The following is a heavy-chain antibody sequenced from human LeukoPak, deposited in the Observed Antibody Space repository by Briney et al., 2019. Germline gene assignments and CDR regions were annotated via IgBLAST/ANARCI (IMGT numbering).Heavy chain of an antibody. J-gene: IGHJ6*02. CDR3: ARVVGRYFEYGMDV. Sequence: SETLSLTCPVSGGSITGYYWSWIRQPPRKGLEWIGYIYYTGSTIYNPSLKSRVTISVDTSKNQFSLKLSSVTAADSAVYYCARVVGRYFEYGMDVWGQGTTVTASS. D-gene: IGHD3-9*01. CDR1: GGSITGYY. CDR2: IYYTGST. V-gene: IGHV4-59*01.